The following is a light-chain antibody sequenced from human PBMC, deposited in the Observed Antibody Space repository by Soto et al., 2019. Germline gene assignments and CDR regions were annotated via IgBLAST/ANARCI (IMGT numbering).Light chain of an antibody. CDR3: QTWGSGIVV. J-gene: IGLJ2*01. CDR1: SGHSNYA. V-gene: IGLV4-69*01. CDR2: LNSDGSP. Sequence: QPVLTQSPSASASLGASVKLTCTLSSGHSNYAIAWHQQQSEKGPRYLMKLNSDGSPSKGDGIPDRFSGSSSGAERYLPISSLQSEDEADYYCQTWGSGIVVFGGGTKLTVL.